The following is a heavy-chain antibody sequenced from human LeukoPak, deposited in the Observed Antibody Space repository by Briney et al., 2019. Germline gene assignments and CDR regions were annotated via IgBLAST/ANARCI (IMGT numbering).Heavy chain of an antibody. CDR2: IKPDGSEK. Sequence: GGSLRLSCAASGFTFSSYWMSWVRQAPGKGLEWVANIKPDGSEKYYVDSVKGRFTISRDNAKNSLYLQMNSLRAEDTAVYYCARDRLGDERYFDYWGQGTLVTVSS. J-gene: IGHJ4*02. CDR1: GFTFSSYW. D-gene: IGHD2-21*02. V-gene: IGHV3-7*01. CDR3: ARDRLGDERYFDY.